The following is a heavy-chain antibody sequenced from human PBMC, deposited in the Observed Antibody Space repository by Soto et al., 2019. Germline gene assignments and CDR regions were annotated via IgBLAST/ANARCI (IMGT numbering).Heavy chain of an antibody. CDR3: ARSSGVSATNWFDA. V-gene: IGHV4-4*02. J-gene: IGHJ5*02. Sequence: SETRSLTCGVSGGSISSINWWTWVRQTPGKGLEWIGEIYYSGNTNYNPSLTSRVTMSIDKSKNQFFLNLTSVTAADTAVYYCARSSGVSATNWFDAWGQGTLVTVSS. CDR2: IYYSGNT. D-gene: IGHD3-10*01. CDR1: GGSISSINW.